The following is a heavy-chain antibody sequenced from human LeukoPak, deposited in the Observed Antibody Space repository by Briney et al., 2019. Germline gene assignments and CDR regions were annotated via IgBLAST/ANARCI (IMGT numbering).Heavy chain of an antibody. V-gene: IGHV1-24*01. CDR3: ARGAYDGYYYYYYGMDV. J-gene: IGHJ6*02. CDR1: GYTLTELS. CDR2: FDPEDGET. Sequence: ASVEVSCKVSGYTLTELSMHWVRQALGKGLEWMGGFDPEDGETIYAQKFQGRVTMTEDTSTDTAYMELSSLRSEDTAVYYCARGAYDGYYYYYYGMDVWGQGTTVTVSS. D-gene: IGHD5-24*01.